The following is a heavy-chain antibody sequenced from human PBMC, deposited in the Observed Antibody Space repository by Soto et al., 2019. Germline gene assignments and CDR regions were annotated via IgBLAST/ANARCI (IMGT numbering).Heavy chain of an antibody. D-gene: IGHD6-13*01. CDR1: GDSIIRYY. J-gene: IGHJ3*02. Sequence: SETLSLTCTVSGDSIIRYYWSWIRQFPGKGLEWIGYIYYSGSTNYNPSLKSRITISVDTARNQFSLKLSSVTAADTAVYYCARHPSASGDSFDIWGQGTMVTVSS. CDR2: IYYSGST. V-gene: IGHV4-59*08. CDR3: ARHPSASGDSFDI.